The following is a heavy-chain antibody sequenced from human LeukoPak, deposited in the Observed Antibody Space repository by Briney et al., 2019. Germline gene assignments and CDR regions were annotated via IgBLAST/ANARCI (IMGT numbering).Heavy chain of an antibody. D-gene: IGHD6-13*01. CDR3: ARGFPADIAADDY. V-gene: IGHV4-39*07. Sequence: PSETLSLTCTVSGGSISSSYYYWGWIRQPPGTGLEWIGSVYYSGSTYHNPSLKSRVTISVDTSKNQFSLKLSSVTAADTAVYYCARGFPADIAADDYWGQGTLVTVSS. CDR2: VYYSGST. J-gene: IGHJ4*02. CDR1: GGSISSSYYY.